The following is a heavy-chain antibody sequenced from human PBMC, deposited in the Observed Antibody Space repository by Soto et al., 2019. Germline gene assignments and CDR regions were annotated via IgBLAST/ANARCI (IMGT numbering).Heavy chain of an antibody. J-gene: IGHJ4*02. V-gene: IGHV4-34*01. Sequence: SETLSLTCAVYGGSFSANYWTWIRQPPGKGLEWVGEIDHRGNTNYGPSLTNRISISVDASKNQFSLNLHSVTAADTAIYYCASARFDYWGRGILVTVSS. CDR1: GGSFSANY. CDR2: IDHRGNT. CDR3: ASARFDY.